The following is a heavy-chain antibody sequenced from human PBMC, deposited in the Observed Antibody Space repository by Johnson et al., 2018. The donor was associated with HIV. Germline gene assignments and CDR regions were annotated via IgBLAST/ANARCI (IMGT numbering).Heavy chain of an antibody. J-gene: IGHJ3*01. CDR2: INSDGSST. CDR3: AKDDRISS. CDR1: GFTFSNAW. Sequence: VQLVESGGGLVKPGGSLRLSCAASGFTFSNAWMNWVRQAPGKGLEWVGLINSDGSSTSYADSVKGRFTISRDNAKSSLYLQMNSLRPEDTALYYCAKDDRISSWGQGTMVIVSS. V-gene: IGHV3-74*01. D-gene: IGHD1-14*01.